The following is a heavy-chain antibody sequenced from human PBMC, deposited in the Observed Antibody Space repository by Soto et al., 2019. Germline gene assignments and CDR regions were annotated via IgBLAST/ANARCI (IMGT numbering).Heavy chain of an antibody. Sequence: EVQLVESGGGLVQPGGSLRLSCAASGFTFSDYFMNWVRQAPGKGLEWVANIKQDGCEKSYVDSVKGRFTITRDNPKNAPYLQMDSLRVEDTAVYYCARGGSSAFDAWGQGTMVTVSS. V-gene: IGHV3-7*01. D-gene: IGHD1-26*01. CDR2: IKQDGCEK. J-gene: IGHJ3*01. CDR3: ARGGSSAFDA. CDR1: GFTFSDYF.